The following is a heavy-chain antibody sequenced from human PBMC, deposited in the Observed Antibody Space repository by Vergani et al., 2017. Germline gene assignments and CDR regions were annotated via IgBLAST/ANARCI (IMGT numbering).Heavy chain of an antibody. V-gene: IGHV1-18*04. CDR3: ARYPDIVVIPAAPYYYYYYGMDV. CDR2: ISAYNGNT. D-gene: IGHD2-2*01. Sequence: QVRLVQSGAEVKKPGASVKVSCKASGYTFTSYGISWVRQAPGQGLEWMGWISAYNGNTNYAQKLQGRVTMTTESSTSTAYMELRSLRSNETAVYYCARYPDIVVIPAAPYYYYYYGMDVWGQGTTVIVSS. J-gene: IGHJ6*02. CDR1: GYTFTSYG.